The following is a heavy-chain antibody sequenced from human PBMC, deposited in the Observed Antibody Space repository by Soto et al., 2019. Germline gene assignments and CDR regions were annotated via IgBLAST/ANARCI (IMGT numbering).Heavy chain of an antibody. CDR2: ISGSGGST. Sequence: EVQLLESGGGLVQPGGSLRLSCAASGFTFSSYAMSWVRQAPGKGLEWVSAISGSGGSTYYADSVKGRFTISRDNSKNTLYLQMNSLRAEDTAVHYCAKLGFSSSWVFDYWGQGTLVTVSS. CDR3: AKLGFSSSWVFDY. V-gene: IGHV3-23*01. J-gene: IGHJ4*02. CDR1: GFTFSSYA. D-gene: IGHD6-13*01.